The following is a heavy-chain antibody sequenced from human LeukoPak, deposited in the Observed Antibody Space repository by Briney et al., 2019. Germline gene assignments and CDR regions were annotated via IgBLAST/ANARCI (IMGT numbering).Heavy chain of an antibody. CDR2: ISSSSSYI. CDR3: ARVRPGQWLLRDAFDI. J-gene: IGHJ3*02. D-gene: IGHD6-19*01. CDR1: GFTFSYYN. V-gene: IGHV3-21*01. Sequence: GGSLRLSCAASGFTFSYYNINWVRQAPGKGLEWVSSISSSSSYIYYSDSVKGRFTISRDNAKNSLHPQMNSLRAEDTALYYCARVRPGQWLLRDAFDIWGQGTMVTVSS.